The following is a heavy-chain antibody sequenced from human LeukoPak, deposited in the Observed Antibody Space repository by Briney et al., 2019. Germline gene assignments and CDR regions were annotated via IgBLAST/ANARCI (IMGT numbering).Heavy chain of an antibody. CDR1: GFTFNNYA. D-gene: IGHD3-16*01. CDR2: ISDSGDRT. CDR3: AREEEFMTRETSGFDP. J-gene: IGHJ5*02. V-gene: IGHV3-23*01. Sequence: GGSLRLSCVASGFTFNNYAMSWVRQAPGKGLEWVSTISDSGDRTYYANSVKGRFTTSRDNSKNTQFLQMDSLRAEDTALYFCAREEEFMTRETSGFDPWGQGTLVIVSS.